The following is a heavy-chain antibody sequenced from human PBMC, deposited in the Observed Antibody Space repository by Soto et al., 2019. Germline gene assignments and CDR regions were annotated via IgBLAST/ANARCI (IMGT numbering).Heavy chain of an antibody. CDR2: IYYSGST. Sequence: SETLSLTCTVSGGSITSSNYYWGWIRQPPGKGLEWIGSIYYSGSTYNNPSLKSRVTISLDTSRNQFSLRLSSVTAADTAVYYCARVHPSGHDAFDLWGQGTTVTVSS. CDR3: ARVHPSGHDAFDL. CDR1: GGSITSSNYY. V-gene: IGHV4-39*07. J-gene: IGHJ3*01.